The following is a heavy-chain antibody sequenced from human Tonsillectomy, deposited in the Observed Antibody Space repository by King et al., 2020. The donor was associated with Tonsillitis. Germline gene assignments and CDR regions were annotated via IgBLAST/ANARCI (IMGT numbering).Heavy chain of an antibody. CDR2: SHTSGST. V-gene: IGHV4-4*07. J-gene: IGHJ4*02. CDR3: ARDQPVGSTRFDY. Sequence: VQLQESGPGLVKPSETLSLTCTFSCASLNNYYWSWIRQPAEKGLECIGRSHTSGSTNYNPSLERRFTMSVDTSKNQFSLKLTSMTAADTAVYYCARDQPVGSTRFDYWGQGILVTVSS. CDR1: CASLNNYY. D-gene: IGHD6-19*01.